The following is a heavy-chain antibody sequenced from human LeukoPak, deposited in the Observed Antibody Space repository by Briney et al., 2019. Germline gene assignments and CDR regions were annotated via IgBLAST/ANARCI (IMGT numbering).Heavy chain of an antibody. J-gene: IGHJ3*02. Sequence: SQTLSLTCTVSGGSISSGGYYWSWIRQPAGKGLEYLGRIYSTGSTNYNPSLRSRVTISVDTSKNHFSLKLSSVTAADTAVYYCARPAPYYYDEAFDIWGQGTMVTVSS. CDR2: IYSTGST. V-gene: IGHV4-61*02. D-gene: IGHD3-22*01. CDR3: ARPAPYYYDEAFDI. CDR1: GGSISSGGYY.